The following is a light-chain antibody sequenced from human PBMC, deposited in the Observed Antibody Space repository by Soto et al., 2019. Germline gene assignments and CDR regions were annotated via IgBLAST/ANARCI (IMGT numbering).Light chain of an antibody. CDR1: SSDVGGYNY. CDR2: EVS. V-gene: IGLV2-14*01. Sequence: QSVLTQPASVSGSPGQSITISCTGTSSDVGGYNYVSWYQQHPGKAPKLMIYEVSNRPSGISNRFSGSKSGNTASLTISGLQAEDEADYYCISYRSSSTLVFGGGTQLTVL. J-gene: IGLJ3*02. CDR3: ISYRSSSTLV.